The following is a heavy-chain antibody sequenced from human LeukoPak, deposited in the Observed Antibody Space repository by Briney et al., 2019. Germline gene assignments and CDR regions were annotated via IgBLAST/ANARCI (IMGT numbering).Heavy chain of an antibody. Sequence: GSVKVSCKASGATFRNYAISWVRQAPGQGLEWMGWISAYNGNTNYAQKLQGRVTMTTDTSTSTAYMELRSLRSDDTAVYYCARVGGIVGATGDYWGQGTLVTVSS. CDR2: ISAYNGNT. J-gene: IGHJ4*02. V-gene: IGHV1-18*01. CDR1: GATFRNYA. CDR3: ARVGGIVGATGDY. D-gene: IGHD1-26*01.